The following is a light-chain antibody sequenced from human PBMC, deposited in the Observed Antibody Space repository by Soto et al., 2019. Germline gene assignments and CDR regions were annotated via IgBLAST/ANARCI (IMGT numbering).Light chain of an antibody. CDR2: KVS. V-gene: IGKV2-24*01. Sequence: DILVTQPPLSSPVALGQAASISCRSSQSLVHKDGNTYLSWFHQRPGQPPRLLIYKVSVRFSGVPDRFSGSGAGTDFTLTISRVETEDVGVYYCMQATRSPWTFGQGTKVDI. CDR1: QSLVHKDGNTY. J-gene: IGKJ1*01. CDR3: MQATRSPWT.